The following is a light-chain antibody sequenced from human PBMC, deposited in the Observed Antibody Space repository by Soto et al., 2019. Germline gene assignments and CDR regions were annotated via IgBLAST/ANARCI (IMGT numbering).Light chain of an antibody. CDR1: QGISSY. Sequence: IQLTQSPSSLSASVGDRVTITCRASQGISSYLAWYQQKPGKATKLLIYAASTLRSGVPSRFSGSGSGTDFTLTISSLQPEDFATYYCQQLNSPLTFGGGTKVDIK. V-gene: IGKV1-9*01. CDR3: QQLNSPLT. CDR2: AAS. J-gene: IGKJ4*01.